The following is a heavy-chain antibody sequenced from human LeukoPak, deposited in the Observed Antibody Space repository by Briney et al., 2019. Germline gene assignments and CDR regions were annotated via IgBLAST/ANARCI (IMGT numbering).Heavy chain of an antibody. Sequence: GGSLRLSCAASGFTFSSYGMHWVRQAPGKGLEWVAYISSTSSIIYYADSVKGRFTISRDNARNSVYLQMNSLGAEDTAVYYCAREPSQGAFDIWGQGTMVTVSS. CDR3: AREPSQGAFDI. CDR2: ISSTSSII. CDR1: GFTFSSYG. V-gene: IGHV3-48*01. J-gene: IGHJ3*02.